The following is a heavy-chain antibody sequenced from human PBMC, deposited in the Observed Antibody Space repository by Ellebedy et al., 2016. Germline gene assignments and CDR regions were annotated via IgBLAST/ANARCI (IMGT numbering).Heavy chain of an antibody. CDR3: AKGYLPIAVAGTRLSLYYGMDV. V-gene: IGHV3-23*01. CDR2: ISGSGGST. Sequence: GESLKISXAASGFTFSSYAMSWVRQAPGKGLEWVSAISGSGGSTYYADSVKGRFTISRDNSKNTLYLQMNSLRAEDTAVYYCAKGYLPIAVAGTRLSLYYGMDVWGQGTTVTVSS. CDR1: GFTFSSYA. D-gene: IGHD6-19*01. J-gene: IGHJ6*02.